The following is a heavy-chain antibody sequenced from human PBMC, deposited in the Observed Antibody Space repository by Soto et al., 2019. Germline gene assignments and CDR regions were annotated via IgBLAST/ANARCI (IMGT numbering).Heavy chain of an antibody. CDR2: ISSGSRDI. CDR3: AIGYCSSTFCPDS. D-gene: IGHD2-2*01. V-gene: IGHV3-21*02. J-gene: IGHJ4*02. CDR1: GFTLSLYS. Sequence: EVQLVESGGGLVKPGGSLRLSCTASGFTLSLYSMNSVRQAPGKGLEWVSSISSGSRDIYYADSVKGRFTISRDNAENTLYLQMNSVRAEDTAVYYCAIGYCSSTFCPDSWGQGTLVTVSS.